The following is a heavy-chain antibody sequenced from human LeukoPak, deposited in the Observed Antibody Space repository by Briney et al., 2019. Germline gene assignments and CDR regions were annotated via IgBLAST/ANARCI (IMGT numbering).Heavy chain of an antibody. CDR1: GFTFNNYA. Sequence: PGGSLRLSCAASGFTFNNYAMNWVRQAPGKGLEWVSAISGSGGSTYYADSVKGRFTISRDNSKNTLYLQMNSLRAEDTAVYYCANVRFLEWLFNYWGQGTLVTVSS. D-gene: IGHD3-3*01. CDR2: ISGSGGST. J-gene: IGHJ4*02. CDR3: ANVRFLEWLFNY. V-gene: IGHV3-23*01.